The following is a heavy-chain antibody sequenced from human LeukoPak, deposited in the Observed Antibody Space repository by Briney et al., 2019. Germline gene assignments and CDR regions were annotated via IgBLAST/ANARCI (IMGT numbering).Heavy chain of an antibody. CDR3: ARISGVIVPAAFDYYFYHYMDV. Sequence: GGSLRLSCAASGFTFSSFSMNWVRQAPGKGLEWVSSISRNRSYIYYADSVKGRFTISRDIAKNSLYLQMNSLRAEDTAVYYCARISGVIVPAAFDYYFYHYMDVWGNGTTVTVSS. CDR2: ISRNRSYI. V-gene: IGHV3-21*01. CDR1: GFTFSSFS. J-gene: IGHJ6*03. D-gene: IGHD2-2*01.